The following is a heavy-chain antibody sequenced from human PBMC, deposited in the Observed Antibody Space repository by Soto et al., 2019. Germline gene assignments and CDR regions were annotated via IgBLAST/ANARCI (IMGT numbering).Heavy chain of an antibody. J-gene: IGHJ5*02. D-gene: IGHD1-1*01. CDR3: ARLHCHSPNCVHLAP. V-gene: IGHV4-39*01. CDR2: MYYSGTS. Sequence: QLQLQESGPGLVKPSETLSLTCTVSGGSISDDTYYWGWIRQPPGKGLEWVGSMYYSGTSSYNPSLKSRVRVSVDTSKRHLSLRLTSVTAADTAVYYCARLHCHSPNCVHLAPWGQGTLVTVSS. CDR1: GGSISDDTYY.